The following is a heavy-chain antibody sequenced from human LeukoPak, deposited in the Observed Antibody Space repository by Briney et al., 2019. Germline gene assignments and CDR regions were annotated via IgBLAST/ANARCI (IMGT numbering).Heavy chain of an antibody. CDR1: GFTLNDAW. V-gene: IGHV3-15*01. J-gene: IGHJ4*02. Sequence: PGGSLRLSCEVSGFTLNDAWMSWVRQAPGKGLEWVGLIKSETSGGTTHYAAPVKGRFTISREDSKDTLYLQMSSLRTEDTAIYYCTTHYANWGQGILVTVSS. D-gene: IGHD3-16*01. CDR2: IKSETSGGTT. CDR3: TTHYAN.